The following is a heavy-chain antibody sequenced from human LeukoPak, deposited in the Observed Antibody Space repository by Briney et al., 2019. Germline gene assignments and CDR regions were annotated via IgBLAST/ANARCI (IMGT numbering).Heavy chain of an antibody. CDR1: GFTFSSYA. CDR2: ISGSGGST. CDR3: ATSFGYCSSTSCYGTFDY. J-gene: IGHJ4*02. V-gene: IGHV3-23*01. Sequence: GGSLRLSCAASGFTFSSYAMSWVRQAPGKGLEWVLAISGSGGSTYYADSVKGRFTISRDNSKNTLYLQMNSLRAEDTAVYYCATSFGYCSSTSCYGTFDYWGQGTLVTVSS. D-gene: IGHD2-2*01.